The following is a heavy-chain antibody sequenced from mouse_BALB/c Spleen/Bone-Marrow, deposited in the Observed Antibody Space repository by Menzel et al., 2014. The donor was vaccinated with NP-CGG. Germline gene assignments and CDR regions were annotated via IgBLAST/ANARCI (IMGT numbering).Heavy chain of an antibody. V-gene: IGHV1-54*02. Sequence: QVQLQQSGAELVRPGTSVKVSCKASGYAFTNYLIEWVKQRPGQGLEWIGVINPGSGGANYNEKFKGKATLTADKPSNTAYMQLSSLTSEDSAVYFCANGVDYWGQGTTLTVSS. CDR3: ANGVDY. CDR1: GYAFTNYL. CDR2: INPGSGGA. J-gene: IGHJ2*01.